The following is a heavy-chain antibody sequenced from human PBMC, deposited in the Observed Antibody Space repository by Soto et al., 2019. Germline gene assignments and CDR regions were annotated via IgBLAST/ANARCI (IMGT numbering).Heavy chain of an antibody. CDR2: INAGNGNT. J-gene: IGHJ4*02. CDR3: ARAVAVPADFDY. V-gene: IGHV1-3*01. CDR1: GYTFTSYA. Sequence: GASVKVSCKASGYTFTSYAMHWVRLAPGQRLEWMGWINAGNGNTKYSQKIQGRVTITRDTSASTAYMELSSLRSEDTAVYYCARAVAVPADFDYWGQGTLVTVSS. D-gene: IGHD6-19*01.